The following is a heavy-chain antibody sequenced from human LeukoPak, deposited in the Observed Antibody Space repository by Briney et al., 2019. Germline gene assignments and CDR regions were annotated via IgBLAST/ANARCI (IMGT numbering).Heavy chain of an antibody. CDR1: GGTFSNYA. J-gene: IGHJ4*02. CDR2: IIPIFGTA. Sequence: ASVKVSCKASGGTFSNYAFSWVRQAPGQGLEWMGGIIPIFGTANYAQTFQGRVTITADKSTSTAYLELSSLRSEDTAVYYCATNSRGSPTYCSGGSCTLFDYWGQGTLVTVSS. CDR3: ATNSRGSPTYCSGGSCTLFDY. D-gene: IGHD2-15*01. V-gene: IGHV1-69*06.